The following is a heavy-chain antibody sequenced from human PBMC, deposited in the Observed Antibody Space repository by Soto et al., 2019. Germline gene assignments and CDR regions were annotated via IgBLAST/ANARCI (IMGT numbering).Heavy chain of an antibody. CDR2: MSFDANNK. CDR3: AKVAQGDPLISDYGMDV. Sequence: PGGSLRLSCAASGFPFSTYGMHWVRQAPGKGLEWVALMSFDANNKYYADSVKGRFTVSRDNSRNTLYLQMNSLRAEDTAVYYCAKVAQGDPLISDYGMDVWGQGTTVTVS. J-gene: IGHJ6*02. D-gene: IGHD2-21*02. V-gene: IGHV3-30*18. CDR1: GFPFSTYG.